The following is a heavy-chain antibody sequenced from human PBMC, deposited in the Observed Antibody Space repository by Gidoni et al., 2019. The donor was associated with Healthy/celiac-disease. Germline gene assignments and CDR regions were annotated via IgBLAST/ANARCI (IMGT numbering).Heavy chain of an antibody. D-gene: IGHD3-22*01. CDR2: IIPIFGTA. V-gene: IGHV1-69*06. J-gene: IGHJ4*02. CDR1: GGTFSSYA. Sequence: QVQLVQSGAEVKKPGSSVKVSCKASGGTFSSYAISWVRQAPGQGLEWMGGIIPIFGTANYAQKFQGRVTITADKSTSTAYMELSSLRSEDTAVYYCARDSARDPYYYDSSGYYYFDYWGQGTLVTVSS. CDR3: ARDSARDPYYYDSSGYYYFDY.